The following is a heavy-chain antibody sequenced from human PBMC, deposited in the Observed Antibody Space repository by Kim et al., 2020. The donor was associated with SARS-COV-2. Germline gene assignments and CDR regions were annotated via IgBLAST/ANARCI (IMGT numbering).Heavy chain of an antibody. J-gene: IGHJ3*01. Sequence: GGSLRLSCAASGFRFSNYAMYWVRQAPVKGLEWVAVISYDGSNQYYGDSVKGRFTISRDNSKNTVFLQMNSVTTEDTAVYYCAKVLGGSYHDAFDVWGQGTMVTVSS. CDR3: AKVLGGSYHDAFDV. CDR1: GFRFSNYA. D-gene: IGHD1-26*01. CDR2: ISYDGSNQ. V-gene: IGHV3-30*18.